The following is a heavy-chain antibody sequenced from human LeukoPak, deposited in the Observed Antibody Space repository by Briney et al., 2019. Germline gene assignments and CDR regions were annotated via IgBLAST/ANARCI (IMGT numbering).Heavy chain of an antibody. Sequence: PSETLSLTCTVSGGSISSYYWSWIRQPPGKGLEWIGYVYYSGSTNYNPSLKSRVTISVDTSKNQFSLKLSSVTAADTAVYYCARDFRATPWYFDLWGRGTLVTVS. J-gene: IGHJ2*01. CDR1: GGSISSYY. CDR2: VYYSGST. CDR3: ARDFRATPWYFDL. V-gene: IGHV4-59*01. D-gene: IGHD3-10*01.